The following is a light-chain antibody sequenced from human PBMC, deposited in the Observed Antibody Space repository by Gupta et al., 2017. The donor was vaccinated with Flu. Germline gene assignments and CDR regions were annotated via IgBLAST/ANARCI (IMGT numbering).Light chain of an antibody. Sequence: GTLYLSPGERDTLSCRASQSVRSSYLAWYQQKPGQAPRLLTYGASSRATGIPDRFSGSGSGTEFTLTISRLDPEDFAVYYCQQEGSSPRTFGQGTKVEIK. CDR3: QQEGSSPRT. J-gene: IGKJ1*01. V-gene: IGKV3-20*01. CDR1: QSVRSSY. CDR2: GAS.